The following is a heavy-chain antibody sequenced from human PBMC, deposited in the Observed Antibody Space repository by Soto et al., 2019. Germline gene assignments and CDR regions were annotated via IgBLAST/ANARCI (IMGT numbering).Heavy chain of an antibody. V-gene: IGHV3-23*01. CDR1: GFTFSSYA. J-gene: IGHJ5*02. Sequence: EVQLLESGGGLVQPGGPLRLSCAASGFTFSSYAMSWVRQAPGKGLEWVSAISGSGGSTYYADSVKGRFTISRDNSKNTLYLQMNSLRAEDTAVYYCAKGTEYDFWSGYTSNNWFDPWGQGTLVTVSS. CDR3: AKGTEYDFWSGYTSNNWFDP. D-gene: IGHD3-3*01. CDR2: ISGSGGST.